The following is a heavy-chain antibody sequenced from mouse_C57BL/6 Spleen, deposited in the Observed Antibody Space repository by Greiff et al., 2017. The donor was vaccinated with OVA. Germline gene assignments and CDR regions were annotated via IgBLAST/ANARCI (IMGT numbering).Heavy chain of an antibody. V-gene: IGHV1-55*01. D-gene: IGHD2-10*02. CDR3: ARYGNYGGYAMDY. J-gene: IGHJ4*01. CDR1: GYTFTSYW. CDR2: IYPGSGST. Sequence: QVQLKQPGAELVKPGASVKMSCKASGYTFTSYWITWVKQRPGQGLEWIGDIYPGSGSTNYNEKFKSKATLTVDTSSSTAYMQLSSLTSEDSAVYYCARYGNYGGYAMDYWGQGTSVTVSS.